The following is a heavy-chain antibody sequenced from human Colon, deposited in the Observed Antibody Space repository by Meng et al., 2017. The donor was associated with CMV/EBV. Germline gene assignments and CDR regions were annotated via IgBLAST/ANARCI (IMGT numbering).Heavy chain of an antibody. Sequence: QAQLVQSGVGVKKRGTSVNLSCKASGYTFTGYWMHWVRQAPGQGLEWMGRIKPSTGDTNYAQNFQGRVTVTRDTSISTVYMEVNSLTSDDTAVYYCTREGFDYWGQGALVTVSS. CDR3: TREGFDY. J-gene: IGHJ4*02. V-gene: IGHV1-2*06. CDR2: IKPSTGDT. CDR1: GYTFTGYW.